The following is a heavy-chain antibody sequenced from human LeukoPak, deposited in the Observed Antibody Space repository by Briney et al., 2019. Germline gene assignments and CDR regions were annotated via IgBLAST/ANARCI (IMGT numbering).Heavy chain of an antibody. CDR1: GFTFSSYA. CDR3: ARVLRYFDWLTIEPYYFDY. D-gene: IGHD3-9*01. J-gene: IGHJ4*02. CDR2: ISGSGGST. V-gene: IGHV3-23*01. Sequence: ESLRLSCAASGFTFSSYAMSWVRQAPGKGLEWVSAISGSGGSTYYADSVKGRFTISRDNSKNTLYLQMNSLRAEDTAVYYCARVLRYFDWLTIEPYYFDYWGQGTLVTVSS.